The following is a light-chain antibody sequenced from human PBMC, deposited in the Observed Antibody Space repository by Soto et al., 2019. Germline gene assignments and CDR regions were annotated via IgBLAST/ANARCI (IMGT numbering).Light chain of an antibody. Sequence: QSVLTQPASGSGSPGQSITISCTGTSSDVGSYNYVSWYQQHPGKAPKVMIYDVSNRPSGVSYRFSGSKSGNTASLTISGLQAEDEADYYCSSYTTSSTYVFGTGTRSPS. CDR3: SSYTTSSTYV. CDR1: SSDVGSYNY. J-gene: IGLJ1*01. CDR2: DVS. V-gene: IGLV2-14*01.